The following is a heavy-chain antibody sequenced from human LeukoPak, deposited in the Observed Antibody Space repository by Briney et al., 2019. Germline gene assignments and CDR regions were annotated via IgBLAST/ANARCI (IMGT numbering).Heavy chain of an antibody. J-gene: IGHJ6*04. CDR3: ARDVVVVPAYGMDV. CDR1: GFTFSSYA. CDR2: ISGSGGST. V-gene: IGHV3-23*01. Sequence: GGSLRLSCAASGFTFSSYAMSCVRQAPGKGLEWVSAISGSGGSTYYADSVKGRFTISRDNPKNTLYLQMNSLRAEDTAVYYCARDVVVVPAYGMDVWGKGTTVTVSS. D-gene: IGHD2-2*01.